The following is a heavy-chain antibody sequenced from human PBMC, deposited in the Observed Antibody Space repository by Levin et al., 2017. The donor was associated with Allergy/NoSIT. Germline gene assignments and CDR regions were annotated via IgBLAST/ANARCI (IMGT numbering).Heavy chain of an antibody. Sequence: PGGSLRLSCAASGFTFSDHYMDWVRQAPGKGLEWVGRTRNKANSYTTEYAASVKGRFTISRDDSKNSLYLQMNSLKTEDTAVYYCASSTYSSGWYAGYWGQGTLVTVSS. V-gene: IGHV3-72*01. CDR3: ASSTYSSGWYAGY. CDR2: TRNKANSYTT. D-gene: IGHD6-19*01. J-gene: IGHJ4*02. CDR1: GFTFSDHY.